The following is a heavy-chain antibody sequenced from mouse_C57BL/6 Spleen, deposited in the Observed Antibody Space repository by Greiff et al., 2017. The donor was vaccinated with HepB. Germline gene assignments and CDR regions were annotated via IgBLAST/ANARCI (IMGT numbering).Heavy chain of an antibody. CDR2: IYPSDSET. D-gene: IGHD4-1*01. CDR1: GYTFTSYW. V-gene: IGHV1-61*01. CDR3: ARTLGRRFAY. Sequence: VQLQQPGAELVRPGSSVKLSCKASGYTFTSYWMDWVKQRPGQGLEWIGNIYPSDSETHYNQKFKDKATLTVDKSSSTAYMQLSSLTSEDSAVYYCARTLGRRFAYWGQGTLVTVSA. J-gene: IGHJ3*01.